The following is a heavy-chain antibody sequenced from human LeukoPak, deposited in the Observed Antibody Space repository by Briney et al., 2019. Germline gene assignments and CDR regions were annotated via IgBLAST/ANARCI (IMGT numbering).Heavy chain of an antibody. J-gene: IGHJ4*02. D-gene: IGHD5/OR15-5a*01. V-gene: IGHV3-74*01. CDR1: GYTFSGYS. CDR3: ARVSRSASSIDY. CDR2: INSDGSST. Sequence: GGSLRLSCAASGYTFSGYSMNWVRQAPGKGLVWVSRINSDGSSTNYADSVKGRFTISRDNAKNTLYLQMNSLRAEDTAVYYCARVSRSASSIDYWGQGTLVTVSS.